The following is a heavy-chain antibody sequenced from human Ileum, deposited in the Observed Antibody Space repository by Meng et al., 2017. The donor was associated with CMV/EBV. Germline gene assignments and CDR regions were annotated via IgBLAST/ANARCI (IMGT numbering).Heavy chain of an antibody. J-gene: IGHJ4*02. Sequence: ASGFTFSNFAMRWVRQAPGKGVEWISGVTGLGLGTYYAESVKGRLTISRDNSKNTLYLQMNSLRVKDTAVYYCAKPALEAGKAYFDSWGLGTLVTVSS. CDR1: GFTFSNFA. D-gene: IGHD3-3*01. CDR2: VTGLGLGT. V-gene: IGHV3-23*01. CDR3: AKPALEAGKAYFDS.